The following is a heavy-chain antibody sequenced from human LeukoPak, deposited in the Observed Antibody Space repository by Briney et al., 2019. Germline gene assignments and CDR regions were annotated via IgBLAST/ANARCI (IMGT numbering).Heavy chain of an antibody. V-gene: IGHV3-21*01. CDR2: ITSSSSYI. CDR3: AKGATAVVGTVYMDV. Sequence: GGSLRLSCAASGFTFSSYSMNWVRQAPGKGLEWVSSITSSSSYIYYADSVEGRFTISRDNAKNSLYLQMDSLRAEDTAVYYCAKGATAVVGTVYMDVWGKGTTVTISS. CDR1: GFTFSSYS. D-gene: IGHD6-13*01. J-gene: IGHJ6*03.